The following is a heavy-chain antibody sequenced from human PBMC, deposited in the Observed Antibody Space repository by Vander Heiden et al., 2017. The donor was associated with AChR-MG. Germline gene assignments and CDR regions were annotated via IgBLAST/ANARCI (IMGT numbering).Heavy chain of an antibody. CDR2: ISSSSSYI. J-gene: IGHJ5*02. Sequence: EVQLVESGGGLVKPGGSLRLSCAASGFPFSSYGRNWVRQAPGKGLEWVSSISSSSSYIYYADSVKGRFTISRDNAKNSLYLQMNSLRAEDTAVYYCARMRKPQYQLPPNWFDPWGQGTLVTVSS. D-gene: IGHD2-2*01. CDR3: ARMRKPQYQLPPNWFDP. CDR1: GFPFSSYG. V-gene: IGHV3-21*01.